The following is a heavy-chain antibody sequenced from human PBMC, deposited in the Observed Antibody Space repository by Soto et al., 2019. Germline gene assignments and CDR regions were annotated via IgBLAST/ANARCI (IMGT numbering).Heavy chain of an antibody. D-gene: IGHD3-9*01. CDR2: IRSKAYGGTT. Sequence: EVQLVESGGGLVQPGRSLRLSCTASGFTFGDYAMSWFRQAPGKGLEWVGFIRSKAYGGTTEYAASVKGRFTISRDDSKSSAYLQMNSLKTEDTAVYYCTDDKMQLPVNPWGQGTLVTVSS. J-gene: IGHJ5*02. CDR3: TDDKMQLPVNP. CDR1: GFTFGDYA. V-gene: IGHV3-49*03.